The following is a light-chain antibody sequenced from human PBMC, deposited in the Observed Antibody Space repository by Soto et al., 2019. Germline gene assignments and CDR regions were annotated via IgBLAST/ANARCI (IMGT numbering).Light chain of an antibody. J-gene: IGKJ4*01. V-gene: IGKV3-20*01. Sequence: EFVLTQSPGTLSLSPGERANLSCRSSQTVRNNYLAWYQQKPGQAPRLLIYDASSRATGIPDRFSGGGSGTDFNLTISRLETEDFAVYDCQQFSSYTLTFGGGTKVDIK. CDR3: QQFSSYTLT. CDR2: DAS. CDR1: QTVRNNY.